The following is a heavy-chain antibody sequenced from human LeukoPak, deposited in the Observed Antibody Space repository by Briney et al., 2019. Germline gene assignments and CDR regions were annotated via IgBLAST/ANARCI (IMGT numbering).Heavy chain of an antibody. D-gene: IGHD5-18*01. J-gene: IGHJ3*02. CDR3: AKGDSTASDM. Sequence: RGSLRLPCAGSGFTFSGHSVHWVRQAPGKGLEWVAVLFYDGGTKYYVDSVKGRFTISRDNSKNTLYLQMNSLRAEDTAVYYCAKGDSTASDMWGQGTMVTVSS. CDR1: GFTFSGHS. CDR2: LFYDGGTK. V-gene: IGHV3-33*06.